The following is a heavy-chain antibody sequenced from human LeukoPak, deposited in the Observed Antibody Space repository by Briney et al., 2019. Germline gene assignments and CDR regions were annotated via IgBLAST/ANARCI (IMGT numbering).Heavy chain of an antibody. J-gene: IGHJ4*02. D-gene: IGHD2-2*01. Sequence: ASVKVSCKASGYTFTSYNINWVRQATGQGLEWMGWMNPNSGNTGYAQKFQGRVTITRNTSISTAYMELSSLRSEDTAVYYCARGAHFGTWPDIVVVPAAVDYWGQGTLVTVSS. V-gene: IGHV1-8*03. CDR1: GYTFTSYN. CDR2: MNPNSGNT. CDR3: ARGAHFGTWPDIVVVPAAVDY.